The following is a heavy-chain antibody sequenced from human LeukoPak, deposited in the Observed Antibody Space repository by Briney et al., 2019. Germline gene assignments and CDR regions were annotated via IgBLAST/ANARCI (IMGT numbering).Heavy chain of an antibody. CDR2: ISYDGSDK. D-gene: IGHD5-24*01. V-gene: IGHV3-30*06. CDR3: ARVYNSYFFGY. J-gene: IGHJ4*02. Sequence: GRSLRLSCAASGFTFSSYGMHWVRQAPGKGLEWVAFISYDGSDKYYAESVKGRFTISRDKSKNTLYLQMNSLTSDDTSIYYCARVYNSYFFGYWGQGTLVTVSS. CDR1: GFTFSSYG.